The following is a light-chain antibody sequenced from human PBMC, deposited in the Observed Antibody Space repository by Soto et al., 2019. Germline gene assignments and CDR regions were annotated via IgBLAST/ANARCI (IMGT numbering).Light chain of an antibody. Sequence: QSVLTQPASVSESPGQSITISCTGTSSDVESYKLVSWYQQHPDKAPKLIIYEGNKRPSGVSNRFSGSKSGNTASLTISGLQAEDDADYYCCSYAGSTTFYVFGNGTKVTVL. CDR3: CSYAGSTTFYV. V-gene: IGLV2-23*01. CDR1: SSDVESYKL. CDR2: EGN. J-gene: IGLJ1*01.